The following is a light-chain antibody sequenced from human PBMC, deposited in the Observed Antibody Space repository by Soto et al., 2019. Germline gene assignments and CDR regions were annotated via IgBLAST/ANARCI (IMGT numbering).Light chain of an antibody. CDR1: QSISNY. J-gene: IGKJ1*01. Sequence: DIQMTQSPSSLSASVGDRVTIPCRASQSISNYLSWYQQIPGKAPKLLIYAASTLRSGVSSRFSGSGSGTDVTLTISSLQPEDFATYYCQQSYSTPWTFGQGTKVEIK. CDR3: QQSYSTPWT. CDR2: AAS. V-gene: IGKV1-39*01.